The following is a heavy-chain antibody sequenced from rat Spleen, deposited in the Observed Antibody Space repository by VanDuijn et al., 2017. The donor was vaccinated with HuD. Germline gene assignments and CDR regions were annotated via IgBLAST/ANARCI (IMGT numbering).Heavy chain of an antibody. CDR1: GFSLTSYH. V-gene: IGHV2-32*01. J-gene: IGHJ3*01. Sequence: QVQLKESGPGLVKPSETLSLTCTVSGFSLTSYHVSWVRQPPGKGLEWMGVIWGDGSTAYNSALQSRLSISRDTSKSQVFLKMNSLQTDDTGTYYCTRDSSELLNYGGPRDWFAYWGQGTLVTVSS. D-gene: IGHD1-11*01. CDR3: TRDSSELLNYGGPRDWFAY. CDR2: IWGDGST.